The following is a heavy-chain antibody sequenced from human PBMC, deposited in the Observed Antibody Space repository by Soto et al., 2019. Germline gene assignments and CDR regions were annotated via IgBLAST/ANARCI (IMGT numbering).Heavy chain of an antibody. CDR2: INHSGST. D-gene: IGHD6-19*01. V-gene: IGHV4-34*01. CDR1: GETFSGYY. CDR3: ARSGGITVALPY. J-gene: IGHJ4*02. Sequence: SETLSLTCAVYGETFSGYYWSWIRQPPGKGLEWIGEINHSGSTNYNPSLKSRVTVSVDTSKNQFSLKLSSVTAADTAVYYCARSGGITVALPYWGQGIVVTVS.